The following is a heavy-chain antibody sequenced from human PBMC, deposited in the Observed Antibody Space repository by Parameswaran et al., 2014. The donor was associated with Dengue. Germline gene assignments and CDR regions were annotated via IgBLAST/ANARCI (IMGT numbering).Heavy chain of an antibody. CDR2: IWYDGSNK. D-gene: IGHD2-2*01. V-gene: IGHV3-33*01. CDR3: ARDFYCSSTSCYLNYYYYYMDV. J-gene: IGHJ6*03. Sequence: VRQAPGKGLEWVAVIWYDGSNKYYADSVKGRFTISRDNSKNTLYLQMNSLRAEDTAVYYCARDFYCSSTSCYLNYYYYYMDVWGKGTTVTVSS.